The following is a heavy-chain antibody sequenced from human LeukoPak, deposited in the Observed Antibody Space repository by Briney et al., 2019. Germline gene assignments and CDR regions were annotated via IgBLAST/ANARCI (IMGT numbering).Heavy chain of an antibody. CDR1: GVIFSNYG. CDR2: LRGSGGST. D-gene: IGHD3-22*01. Sequence: PGGSLRLSCTASGVIFSNYGMGWVRQAPGKGLEWVSVLRGSGGSTYYADSVKGRFTISRDNSKNTLYLQMNSLGAEDTAVYYCAKGGSTYYHFDYWGQGTLVTVSS. J-gene: IGHJ4*02. V-gene: IGHV3-23*01. CDR3: AKGGSTYYHFDY.